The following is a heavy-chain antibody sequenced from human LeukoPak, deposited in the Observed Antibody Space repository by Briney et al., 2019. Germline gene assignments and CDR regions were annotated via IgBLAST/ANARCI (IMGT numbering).Heavy chain of an antibody. CDR2: IYYSGST. D-gene: IGHD6-19*01. CDR1: GGSISSYY. V-gene: IGHV4-59*01. CDR3: ARVGSGVADH. Sequence: SETLSLTCSVSGGSISSYYWSWIRQPPGKGLEWIGYIYYSGSTNYNPSLKSRVTISVDTSKNQFSLKLSSVTAADTAVYYCARVGSGVADHWGQGTLVTVSS. J-gene: IGHJ4*02.